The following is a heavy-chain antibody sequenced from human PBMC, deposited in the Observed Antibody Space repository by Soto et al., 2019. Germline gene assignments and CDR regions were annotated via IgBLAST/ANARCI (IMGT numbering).Heavy chain of an antibody. D-gene: IGHD1-26*01. Sequence: GGSLRLSCAASGFTFSNYAMSWVRQAPGKGLEWVSAISGNGGSTYYADSVKGRFTISRDNSKNTLYLQMNSLRAEDTAVYHCAKNQGVELVPLATVDWFDPWGQGSVVT. CDR2: ISGNGGST. J-gene: IGHJ5*02. V-gene: IGHV3-23*01. CDR1: GFTFSNYA. CDR3: AKNQGVELVPLATVDWFDP.